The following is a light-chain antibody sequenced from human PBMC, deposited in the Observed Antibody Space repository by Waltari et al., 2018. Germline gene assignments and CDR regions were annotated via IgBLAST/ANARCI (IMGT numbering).Light chain of an antibody. CDR1: QSVSSSY. Sequence: EIVLTQSPGTLSLSPGERATLSCRASQSVSSSYLAWYQQKPGQAPRLLIYGASSRATCIPDMFSGSGSGTDFTLTISRLEPEDFAVYYCQQYGSSPRTFGQGTKVEIK. J-gene: IGKJ1*01. CDR3: QQYGSSPRT. V-gene: IGKV3-20*01. CDR2: GAS.